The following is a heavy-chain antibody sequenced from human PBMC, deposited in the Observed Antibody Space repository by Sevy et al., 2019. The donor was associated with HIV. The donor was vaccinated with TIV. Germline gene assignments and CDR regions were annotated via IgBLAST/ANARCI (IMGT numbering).Heavy chain of an antibody. J-gene: IGHJ6*03. D-gene: IGHD2-2*01. V-gene: IGHV3-23*01. Sequence: GGSLRLSCAASGFTFSSYAMSWVRQAPGKGLEWVSAISGSGGSTYYADSVKGRFTLSRDNSKNTLYLQMNSLRAEDTAVYYCAKGVKEAYCSSTSCRRYYYYMDVWGKGTTVTVSS. CDR2: ISGSGGST. CDR3: AKGVKEAYCSSTSCRRYYYYMDV. CDR1: GFTFSSYA.